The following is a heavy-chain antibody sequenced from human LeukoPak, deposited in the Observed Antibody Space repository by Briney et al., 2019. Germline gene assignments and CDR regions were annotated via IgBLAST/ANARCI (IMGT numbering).Heavy chain of an antibody. Sequence: GGSLRLSCAASGFTFSSYSMNWVRQAPGKGLEWVSSISSSSSYIYYADSVKGRFTISRDNSKNTLYLQMNSLRAEDTAVYYCAKGSGWEVPYYYYYMDVWGKGTTVTISS. CDR3: AKGSGWEVPYYYYYMDV. J-gene: IGHJ6*03. CDR2: ISSSSSYI. V-gene: IGHV3-21*01. D-gene: IGHD1-26*01. CDR1: GFTFSSYS.